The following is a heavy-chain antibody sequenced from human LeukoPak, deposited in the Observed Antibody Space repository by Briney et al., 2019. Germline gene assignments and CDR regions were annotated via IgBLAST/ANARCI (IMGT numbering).Heavy chain of an antibody. CDR2: MNPNSGNT. Sequence: VASVKVSCKASGYTFTSYGISWVRQAPGQGLEWMGWMNPNSGNTGYAQKFQGRVTITRNTSISTAYMELSSLRSEDTAVYYCARSKLRLRGYYFDYWGQGTLVTVSS. D-gene: IGHD4-17*01. V-gene: IGHV1-8*03. CDR3: ARSKLRLRGYYFDY. J-gene: IGHJ4*02. CDR1: GYTFTSYG.